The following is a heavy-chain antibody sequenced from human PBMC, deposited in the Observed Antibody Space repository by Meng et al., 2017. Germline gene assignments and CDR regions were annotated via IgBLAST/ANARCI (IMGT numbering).Heavy chain of an antibody. Sequence: SETLSLTCAVYGGSFSGYYWSWIRQPPGKGLEWIGEINHSGSTNYNPSLKRRVTISVDTSKNQFSLKLSSVTAADTAVYYCARGLKPVITMVRGNWFDPWGQGTLVTVSS. V-gene: IGHV4-34*01. D-gene: IGHD3-10*01. CDR1: GGSFSGYY. CDR2: INHSGST. J-gene: IGHJ5*02. CDR3: ARGLKPVITMVRGNWFDP.